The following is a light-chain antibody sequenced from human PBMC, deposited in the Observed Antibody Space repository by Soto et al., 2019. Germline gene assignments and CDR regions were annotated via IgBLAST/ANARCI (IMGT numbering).Light chain of an antibody. CDR2: DAS. CDR1: QSISSW. J-gene: IGKJ1*01. CDR3: QQYNSYPWT. Sequence: DIQMTQSPSTLSASVGDRVTITCRASQSISSWLAWYQQKPGKAPKLLIYDASSLESGVPSRFSGSGSGTEFTLNISSLPPDDFATYYCQQYNSYPWTFGQGTKVEIK. V-gene: IGKV1-5*01.